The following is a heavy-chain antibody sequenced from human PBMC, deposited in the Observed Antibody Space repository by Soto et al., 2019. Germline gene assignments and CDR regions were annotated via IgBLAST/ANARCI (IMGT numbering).Heavy chain of an antibody. Sequence: QVQVVQSGAEVKKPGASVKVSCKASGYTFTNYVISWVRQAPGQGLEWMGWINSYNGNTKYAQKFQDRITMTTDTYTRPVYMELRRLRADDTAVDFGAGDGSFDYWGQGTLVTVGS. CDR1: GYTFTNYV. V-gene: IGHV1-18*01. CDR3: AGDGSFDY. J-gene: IGHJ4*02. CDR2: INSYNGNT. D-gene: IGHD7-27*01.